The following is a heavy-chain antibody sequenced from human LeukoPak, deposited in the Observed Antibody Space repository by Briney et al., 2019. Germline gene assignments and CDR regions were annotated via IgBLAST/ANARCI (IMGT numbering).Heavy chain of an antibody. CDR3: AIEAVLYYDCSGYCLGWFQH. J-gene: IGHJ1*01. Sequence: ASVKVSCKASGGTFTSYAISWVRQAPGQGLEWMGRIIPIFGTANYAQKFQGRVTITTDESTSTAYMELSSLRSEDTAVYYCAIEAVLYYDCSGYCLGWFQHWGQGTLLTVSS. CDR1: GGTFTSYA. D-gene: IGHD3-22*01. CDR2: IIPIFGTA. V-gene: IGHV1-69*05.